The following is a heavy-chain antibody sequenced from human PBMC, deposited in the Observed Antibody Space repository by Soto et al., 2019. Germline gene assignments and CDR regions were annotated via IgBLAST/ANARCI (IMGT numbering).Heavy chain of an antibody. Sequence: SETLSLTCTVSGGSISSGDYYWSWIRQPPGKGLEWIGYIYYSGSTYYNPSLKSRVTISVDTSKNQFSLKLSSVTAADTAVYYCASVGEWLLHNYFDYWGEATLVTVS. V-gene: IGHV4-30-4*01. CDR3: ASVGEWLLHNYFDY. CDR1: GGSISSGDYY. CDR2: IYYSGST. D-gene: IGHD3-22*01. J-gene: IGHJ4*02.